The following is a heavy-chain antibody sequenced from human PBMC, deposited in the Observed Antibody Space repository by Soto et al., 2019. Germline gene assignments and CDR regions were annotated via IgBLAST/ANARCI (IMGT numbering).Heavy chain of an antibody. V-gene: IGHV3-11*01. CDR1: GFTFSDYY. CDR2: ISSSGSTI. CDR3: ASARFLDQSL. Sequence: GESLKISCAASGFTFSDYYMSWIRQAPGKGLEWVSYISSSGSTIYYADSVKGRFTISRDNAKNSLYLQMNSLRAEDTAVYYCASARFLDQSLWGQGTLVTVSS. J-gene: IGHJ4*02. D-gene: IGHD3-3*01.